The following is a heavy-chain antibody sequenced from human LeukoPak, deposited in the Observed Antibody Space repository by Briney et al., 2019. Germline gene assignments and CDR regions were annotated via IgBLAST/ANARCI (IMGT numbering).Heavy chain of an antibody. Sequence: GASLKISCKGSGHSFSNYWIAWVRQMPGKGLEWMGIIYPGDSDTRYSPSFQGQVTISADKSISTAYLQWSSLKASDTAMYYCARTYCGGDCYSPEYFDYWGQGTLVTVSS. CDR1: GHSFSNYW. CDR3: ARTYCGGDCYSPEYFDY. V-gene: IGHV5-51*01. J-gene: IGHJ4*02. D-gene: IGHD2-21*02. CDR2: IYPGDSDT.